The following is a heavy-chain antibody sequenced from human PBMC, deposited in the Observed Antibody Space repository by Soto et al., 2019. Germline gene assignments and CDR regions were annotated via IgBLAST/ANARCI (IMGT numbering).Heavy chain of an antibody. D-gene: IGHD2-8*01. J-gene: IGHJ6*02. CDR1: GFTFSSYS. CDR2: ISSSSSTI. V-gene: IGHV3-48*02. Sequence: GGSLRLSCAASGFTFSSYSMNWVRQAPGKGLEWVSYISSSSSTIYYADSVKGRFTISRDNAKNSLYLQMNSLRDEDTAVYYCAVAYVPGEYYYYYYGMDVWGQGTTVTVSS. CDR3: AVAYVPGEYYYYYYGMDV.